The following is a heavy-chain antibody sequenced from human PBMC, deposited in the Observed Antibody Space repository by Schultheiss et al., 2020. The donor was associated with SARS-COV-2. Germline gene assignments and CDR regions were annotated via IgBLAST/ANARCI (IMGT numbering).Heavy chain of an antibody. CDR2: ISYDGSNK. Sequence: GGSLRLSCAASGFTFSSYAMHWVRQAPGKGLEWVAVISYDGSNKYYADSVKGRFTISRDNSKNSLYLQMNSLRAEDTAVYYCARSIAVAGMGHYYYYYGMDVWGQGTTVTVSS. J-gene: IGHJ6*02. CDR1: GFTFSSYA. CDR3: ARSIAVAGMGHYYYYYGMDV. V-gene: IGHV3-30-3*01. D-gene: IGHD6-19*01.